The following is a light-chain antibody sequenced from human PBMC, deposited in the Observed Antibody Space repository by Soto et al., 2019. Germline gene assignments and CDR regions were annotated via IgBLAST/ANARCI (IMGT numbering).Light chain of an antibody. J-gene: IGLJ1*01. CDR3: YSFTGIXTSLFV. CDR2: EVT. CDR1: SRDIGTSNL. V-gene: IGLV2-23*02. Sequence: QSALTQPASVSGSPGQSITISCTGTSRDIGTSNLVSWYQQYPGKAPKLMIYEVTKRPSGISYRFSGSKSGNTASLTISGLQPEDEADYYCYSFTGIXTSLFVFGTGTKVTXL.